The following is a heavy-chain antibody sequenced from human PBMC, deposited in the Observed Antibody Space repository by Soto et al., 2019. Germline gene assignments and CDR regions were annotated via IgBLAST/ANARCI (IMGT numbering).Heavy chain of an antibody. CDR3: ARHPSDFWFDP. J-gene: IGHJ5*02. D-gene: IGHD2-21*02. Sequence: QLQLQESGPGLVKPSETLSLTCSVSGGSISSSSYFWGWIRQPPGKGLEWIGSIYYSGSTYYNPSLKMRVTVSVDPSKNQFSLKLRSVTAADTAVYYCARHPSDFWFDPWGQGTLVTVSS. CDR1: GGSISSSSYF. CDR2: IYYSGST. V-gene: IGHV4-39*01.